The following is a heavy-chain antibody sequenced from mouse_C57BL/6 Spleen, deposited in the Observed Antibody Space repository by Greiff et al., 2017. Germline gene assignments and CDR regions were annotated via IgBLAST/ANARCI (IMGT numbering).Heavy chain of an antibody. J-gene: IGHJ4*01. V-gene: IGHV7-3*01. D-gene: IGHD1-1*01. CDR1: GFTFTDYY. CDR3: ARYPYGSSYYAMDY. CDR2: FRNKANGYTT. Sequence: DVKLVESGGGLVQPGGSLSLSCAASGFTFTDYYMSWVRQPPGKALEWLGFFRNKANGYTTEYSASVKGRFTISRDNSQSILYLQMNALRAEDSATYYCARYPYGSSYYAMDYWGQGTSVTVSS.